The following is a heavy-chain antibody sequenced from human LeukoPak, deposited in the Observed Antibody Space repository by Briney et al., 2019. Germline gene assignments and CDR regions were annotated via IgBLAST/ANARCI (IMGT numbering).Heavy chain of an antibody. CDR1: GGSISSSSYY. V-gene: IGHV4-39*07. Sequence: PSETLSLTCTVSGGSISSSSYYWGWIRQPPGKGLEWIGSIYYSGSTYYNPSLKSRVTISVDTSKNQFSLKLSSVTAADTAVYYSARGKQWLVPIDYWGQGTLVTVSS. CDR3: ARGKQWLVPIDY. CDR2: IYYSGST. J-gene: IGHJ4*02. D-gene: IGHD6-19*01.